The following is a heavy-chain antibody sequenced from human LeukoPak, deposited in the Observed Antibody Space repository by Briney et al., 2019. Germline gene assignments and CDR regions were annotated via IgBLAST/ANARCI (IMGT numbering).Heavy chain of an antibody. CDR2: INHSGST. J-gene: IGHJ4*02. Sequence: SATLPLTCAVSGVSFSGYYWSWSRQPAGKGLEGIGEINHSGSTNYNASLRSRVTISIDTSKNQLSLKLNSLTAADTAVYYCTRGQDHWGQGTLVSV. CDR1: GVSFSGYY. CDR3: TRGQDH. V-gene: IGHV4-34*01.